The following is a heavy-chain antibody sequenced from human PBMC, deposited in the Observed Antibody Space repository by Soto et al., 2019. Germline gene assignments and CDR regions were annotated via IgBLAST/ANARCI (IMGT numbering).Heavy chain of an antibody. J-gene: IGHJ4*02. CDR1: GYTFTSYD. D-gene: IGHD3-22*01. Sequence: QVQLVQSGAEVKKPGASVKVSCKASGYTFTSYDINWVRQATGQGLEWMGWMNPNSGNTGYAQKFQGRVTMTRNTSISTSYMELSSLRSEDTAVYYCIRTPYYYDSSDTGNDADYWGQGTLVTVSA. CDR3: IRTPYYYDSSDTGNDADY. CDR2: MNPNSGNT. V-gene: IGHV1-8*01.